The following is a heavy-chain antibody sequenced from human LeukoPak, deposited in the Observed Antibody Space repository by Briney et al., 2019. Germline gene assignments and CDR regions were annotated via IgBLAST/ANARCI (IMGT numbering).Heavy chain of an antibody. CDR3: AKAFKFGVIIPPTYYYYYMDV. Sequence: GGSLSLSCAASGFTFSSYAMSWVRQAPGKGLEWVSAISGSGGSTYYADSVKGRFTISRDNSKNTLYLQMNSLRAEDTAVYYCAKAFKFGVIIPPTYYYYYMDVWGKGTTVTVSS. D-gene: IGHD3-3*01. J-gene: IGHJ6*03. CDR1: GFTFSSYA. V-gene: IGHV3-23*01. CDR2: ISGSGGST.